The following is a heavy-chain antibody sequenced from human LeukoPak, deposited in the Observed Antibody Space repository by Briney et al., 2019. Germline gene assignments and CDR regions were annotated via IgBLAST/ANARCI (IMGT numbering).Heavy chain of an antibody. D-gene: IGHD3-3*01. V-gene: IGHV1-24*01. CDR1: GYTLTELS. CDR3: ATDGVTIFGVGTLGY. J-gene: IGHJ4*02. Sequence: ASVKVSCKVSGYTLTELSMHWVRQAPGKGLEWMGGFDPEDGETIYAQKFQGRVTMTEDTSTDTAYMGLSSLRSEDTAVYYCATDGVTIFGVGTLGYWGQGTLVTVSS. CDR2: FDPEDGET.